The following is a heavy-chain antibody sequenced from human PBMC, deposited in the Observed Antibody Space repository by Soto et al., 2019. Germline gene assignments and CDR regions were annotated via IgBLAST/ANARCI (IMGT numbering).Heavy chain of an antibody. CDR2: ISDDGSNK. CDR3: ARSSIAARRRNYYYYGMDV. J-gene: IGHJ6*02. Sequence: QVQLVESGGGVVQPGRSLRLSCAASGFTFSSYAMHWVRQAPGKGLEWVAVISDDGSNKYYADSVKGRFTISRNNSKNTLYLQMNSLRAEDTAVYYCARSSIAARRRNYYYYGMDVWGQGTTVSVSS. D-gene: IGHD6-6*01. V-gene: IGHV3-30-3*01. CDR1: GFTFSSYA.